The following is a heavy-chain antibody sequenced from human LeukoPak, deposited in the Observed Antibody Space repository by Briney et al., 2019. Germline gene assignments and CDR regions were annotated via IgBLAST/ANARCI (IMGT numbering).Heavy chain of an antibody. Sequence: SXXLSCXASGFPFSSYAMSWVRQAPGKGLEWISTISGSDYSTYYADSVKGRFTISRDNSKNTVYLQMNSLRAEDTALYYCAKDLYGDYDDDYWGQGTLVTVSS. V-gene: IGHV3-23*01. CDR1: GFPFSSYA. CDR2: ISGSDYST. CDR3: AKDLYGDYDDDY. J-gene: IGHJ4*02. D-gene: IGHD4-17*01.